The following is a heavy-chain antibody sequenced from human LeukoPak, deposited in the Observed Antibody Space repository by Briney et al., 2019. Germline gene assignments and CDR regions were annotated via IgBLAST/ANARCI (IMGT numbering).Heavy chain of an antibody. D-gene: IGHD3-10*01. Sequence: PGGSLRLSCAASGFTFSSYWMSWVRQAPGKGLEWVANIKQDGSEKYYVDSVKGRFTISRDNAKNSLYLQMNSLRAEDTAVYYCARDIEWFGEARKDAFDIWGQGTMVTVSS. CDR3: ARDIEWFGEARKDAFDI. CDR2: IKQDGSEK. CDR1: GFTFSSYW. V-gene: IGHV3-7*01. J-gene: IGHJ3*02.